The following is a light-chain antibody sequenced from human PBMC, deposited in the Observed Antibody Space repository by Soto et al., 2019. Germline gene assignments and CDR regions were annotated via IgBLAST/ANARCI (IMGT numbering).Light chain of an antibody. Sequence: PGERVTLSCRASQSVSSSYLTWYQQKPGQAPRLLIYGASTRATSIPARFSGSGSGTNFTLTISSLQPEDFAVYYCQQDYNLPWTFGQGTKVEIK. J-gene: IGKJ1*01. V-gene: IGKV3D-7*01. CDR3: QQDYNLPWT. CDR1: QSVSSSY. CDR2: GAS.